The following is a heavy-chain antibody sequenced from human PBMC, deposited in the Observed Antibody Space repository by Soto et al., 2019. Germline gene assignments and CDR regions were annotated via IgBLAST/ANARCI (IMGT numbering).Heavy chain of an antibody. CDR2: ISGSGGST. D-gene: IGHD3-10*01. Sequence: GGSLRLSCAASGFTFSSYAMSWVRQAPGKGLEWVSAISGSGGSTYYADSVKGRFTISRDNSKNTLYLQMNSLRAEDTAVYYCAKDFYYYGSGSYYKPQPYYYGMDVWGQGTTVTVS. V-gene: IGHV3-23*01. CDR3: AKDFYYYGSGSYYKPQPYYYGMDV. CDR1: GFTFSSYA. J-gene: IGHJ6*02.